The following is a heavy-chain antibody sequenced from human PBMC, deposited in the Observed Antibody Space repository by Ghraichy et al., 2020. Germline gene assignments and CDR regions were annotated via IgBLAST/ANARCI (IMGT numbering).Heavy chain of an antibody. J-gene: IGHJ4*02. CDR1: GFTFSSYA. Sequence: LSLTCAASGFTFSSYAMSWVRQAPEKGLEWVSGISGSGGSTYYADSVKGRFTISRDNSKNTLYLQMNSLRAEDTAVYDCAKDRLASGSYYFDYWGQGTLVTVSS. V-gene: IGHV3-23*01. D-gene: IGHD1-26*01. CDR3: AKDRLASGSYYFDY. CDR2: ISGSGGST.